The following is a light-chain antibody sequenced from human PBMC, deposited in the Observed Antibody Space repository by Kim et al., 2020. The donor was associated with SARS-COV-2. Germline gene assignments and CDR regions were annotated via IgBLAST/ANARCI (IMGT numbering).Light chain of an antibody. CDR3: QQYGRAPNT. J-gene: IGKJ2*01. Sequence: LAPGDTATPLCRDSQSDSPDHIPWYQQNPGQAPTPLISGASIRAAGIAHRFTGGGYGTDFTLTLSRMEPEDFAVYYCQQYGRAPNTFGQGHKLEI. CDR1: QSDSPDH. CDR2: GAS. V-gene: IGKV3-20*01.